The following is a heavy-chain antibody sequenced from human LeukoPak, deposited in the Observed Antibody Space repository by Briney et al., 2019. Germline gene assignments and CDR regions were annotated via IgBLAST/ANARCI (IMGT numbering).Heavy chain of an antibody. J-gene: IGHJ3*02. CDR2: IYYSGST. Sequence: SETLSLTCTVSGGSISSYYWSWIRQPPGKGLEWIGYIYYSGSTYYNPSLKSRVTISVDTSKNQFSLKLSSVTAADTAVYYCARLRFLEWLLAPGAFDIWGQGTMVTVSS. V-gene: IGHV4-59*04. CDR3: ARLRFLEWLLAPGAFDI. D-gene: IGHD3-3*01. CDR1: GGSISSYY.